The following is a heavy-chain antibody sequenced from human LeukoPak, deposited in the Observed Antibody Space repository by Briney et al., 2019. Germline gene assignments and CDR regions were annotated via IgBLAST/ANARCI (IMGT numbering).Heavy chain of an antibody. V-gene: IGHV1-18*01. Sequence: ASVKVSCKASGYTFTSYGISWVRQAPGQGLEWMGWISAYNGNTNYAQKLQGRVTMTTDTSTGTAYLELRSLRSDDTAVYDSAREVVGSTADYWGKGNLVTVSS. D-gene: IGHD1-26*01. J-gene: IGHJ4*02. CDR2: ISAYNGNT. CDR1: GYTFTSYG. CDR3: AREVVGSTADY.